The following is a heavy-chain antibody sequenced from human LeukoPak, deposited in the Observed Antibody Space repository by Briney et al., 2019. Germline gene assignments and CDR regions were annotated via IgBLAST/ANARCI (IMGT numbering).Heavy chain of an antibody. CDR1: GFTFSTYE. J-gene: IGHJ4*02. CDR2: ISSSGDTI. CDR3: TRDEVGASTEFDY. D-gene: IGHD1-26*01. Sequence: GGPLRLSCAASGFTFSTYEMNWVRQAPGKGLEWISYISSSGDTIYYADSVEGRFTISRDNAKNSLYLQMNSLRAEDTAVYYCTRDEVGASTEFDYWGQGTLVTVSS. V-gene: IGHV3-48*03.